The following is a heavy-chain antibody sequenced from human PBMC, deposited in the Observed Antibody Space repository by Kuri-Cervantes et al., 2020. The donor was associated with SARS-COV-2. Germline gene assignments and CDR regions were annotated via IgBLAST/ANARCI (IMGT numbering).Heavy chain of an antibody. CDR3: ARHPLITLKEGWFDP. D-gene: IGHD3-22*01. Sequence: SETLSLTCSVSGGSIISSDNYWGWIRQPPGKGLEWVGSIYYTGSTSYNPSLKSRVTISVDTSKNQFSLRLSSVTAADTAVYYCARHPLITLKEGWFDPWGQGTLVTVSS. V-gene: IGHV4-39*01. CDR2: IYYTGST. CDR1: GGSIISSDNY. J-gene: IGHJ5*02.